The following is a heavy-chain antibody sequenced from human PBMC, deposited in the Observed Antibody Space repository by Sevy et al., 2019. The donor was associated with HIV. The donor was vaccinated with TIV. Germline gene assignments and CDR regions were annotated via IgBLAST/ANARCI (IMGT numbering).Heavy chain of an antibody. D-gene: IGHD3-3*01. CDR1: GFTFSSYA. Sequence: GGSLRLSCAASGFTFSSYAMHLVRQAPGKGLEWVAVISYDGSNKYYADSVKGRFTISRDNSKNTLYLQMNSLRAEDTAVYYCARASDDFWSGYPNWFDPWGQGTLVTVSS. CDR3: ARASDDFWSGYPNWFDP. J-gene: IGHJ5*02. V-gene: IGHV3-30-3*01. CDR2: ISYDGSNK.